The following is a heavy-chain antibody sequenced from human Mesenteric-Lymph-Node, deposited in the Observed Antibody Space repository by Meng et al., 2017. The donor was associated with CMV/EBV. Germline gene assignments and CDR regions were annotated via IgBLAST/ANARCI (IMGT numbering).Heavy chain of an antibody. D-gene: IGHD1-26*01. V-gene: IGHV3-74*01. CDR3: VRDFVGGSTNYFDY. Sequence: GGSLRLSCAASGFTFSSYWMHWVRQTPEKGLVWVSRINSDETSITNVDSVKGRFTISRDNAKNTLYLQVNSLRTEDTAVYYCVRDFVGGSTNYFDYWGQGTLVTVSS. CDR1: GFTFSSYW. J-gene: IGHJ4*02. CDR2: INSDETSI.